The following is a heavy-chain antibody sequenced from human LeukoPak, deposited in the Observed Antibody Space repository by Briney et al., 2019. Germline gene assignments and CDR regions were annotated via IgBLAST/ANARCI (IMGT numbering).Heavy chain of an antibody. V-gene: IGHV3-53*01. CDR3: ARRGDGGRSFDF. D-gene: IGHD4-23*01. CDR1: GFTVSSNY. Sequence: SGGSLRLSCAASGFTVSSNYMSWVRQAPGKGLEWVSLISSGGTTYYADSVKGRFTISRDNSKNTLYLQMNSLRAEDTAVYYCARRGDGGRSFDFWGQGTLVTVSS. J-gene: IGHJ4*02. CDR2: ISSGGTT.